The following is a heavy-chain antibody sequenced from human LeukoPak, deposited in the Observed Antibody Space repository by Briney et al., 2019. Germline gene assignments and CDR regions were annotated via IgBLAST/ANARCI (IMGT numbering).Heavy chain of an antibody. J-gene: IGHJ4*02. CDR2: ISGDGSST. CDR1: GFTFDDYA. Sequence: PGGSLRLSCAASGFTFDDYAMHWVRQAPGKGLEWVSLISGDGSSTNYADSVKGRFTISRDNAKNSLYLQMNSLRAEDTAVYYCARGYTCGYWGQGTLVIVSS. V-gene: IGHV3-43*02. D-gene: IGHD5-18*01. CDR3: ARGYTCGY.